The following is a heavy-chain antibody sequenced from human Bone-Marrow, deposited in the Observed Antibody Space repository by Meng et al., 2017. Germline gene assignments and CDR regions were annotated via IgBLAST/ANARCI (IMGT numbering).Heavy chain of an antibody. V-gene: IGHV1-46*01. D-gene: IGHD1-26*01. Sequence: ASVKVSCKASGYTFTSYYMHWVRQAPGQGLEWMGIINPSGGSTSYAQKFQGRVTMTRDTSTSTVYMELSSLRSEDTAVYYCARDRVIVGATNLEYFQHWGQGTLVTVSS. CDR2: INPSGGST. CDR1: GYTFTSYY. J-gene: IGHJ1*01. CDR3: ARDRVIVGATNLEYFQH.